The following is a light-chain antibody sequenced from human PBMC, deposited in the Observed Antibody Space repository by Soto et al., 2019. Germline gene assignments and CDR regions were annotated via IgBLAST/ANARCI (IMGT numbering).Light chain of an antibody. J-gene: IGKJ5*01. CDR3: QPAASFPIT. CDR2: DAY. Sequence: IVLTQSPATLSLSPGERATLSFTSSQSVSSYLALYQQKPGQAPRLLIYDAYNRATGIPARFSGSGSGTDFTTTINGLQPADFATYYCQPAASFPITVGPGTRLEIK. CDR1: QSVSSY. V-gene: IGKV3-11*01.